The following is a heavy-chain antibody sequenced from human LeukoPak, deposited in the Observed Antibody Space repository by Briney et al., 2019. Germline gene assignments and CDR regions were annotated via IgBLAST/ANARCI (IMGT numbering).Heavy chain of an antibody. Sequence: GGSLRLSCAASGFIFSSYAMSWVRQAPGKGLEWVSAISGSGGSTYYADSVKGRFTISRDNSKNTLYLQMNSLRAEDTAVYYCAKEGLWFGELAIDYWGQGTLVTVSS. CDR2: ISGSGGST. CDR3: AKEGLWFGELAIDY. CDR1: GFIFSSYA. D-gene: IGHD3-10*01. V-gene: IGHV3-23*01. J-gene: IGHJ4*02.